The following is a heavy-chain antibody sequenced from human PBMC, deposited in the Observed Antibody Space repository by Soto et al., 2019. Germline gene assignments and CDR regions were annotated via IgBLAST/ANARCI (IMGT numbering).Heavy chain of an antibody. CDR3: AKRGFDSGGWDYYALDV. J-gene: IGHJ6*02. V-gene: IGHV3-23*01. CDR1: GFTFHAYA. D-gene: IGHD5-12*01. Sequence: GGSLRLSCAASGFTFHAYAMTWVRQAPEKGLEWVSAITGGGGRTYYADSVKGRFTISRDNSKNTLYLQMNSLRVEDTAVYYCAKRGFDSGGWDYYALDVWGQGTAVTVSS. CDR2: ITGGGGRT.